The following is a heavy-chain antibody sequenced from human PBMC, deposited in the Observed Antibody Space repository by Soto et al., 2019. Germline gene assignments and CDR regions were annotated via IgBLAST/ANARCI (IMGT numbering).Heavy chain of an antibody. CDR2: SYYSGST. CDR1: GGSISSGDYY. V-gene: IGHV4-30-4*01. D-gene: IGHD3-22*01. CDR3: ARGLGYYYDSSGSLGAFDI. Sequence: PSETLSLTCTVSGGSISSGDYYWSWIRQPPGKGLEWIGYSYYSGSTYYNPSLKSRVTISVDTSKNQFSLKLSSVTAADTAVYYCARGLGYYYDSSGSLGAFDIWGQGTMVTVSS. J-gene: IGHJ3*02.